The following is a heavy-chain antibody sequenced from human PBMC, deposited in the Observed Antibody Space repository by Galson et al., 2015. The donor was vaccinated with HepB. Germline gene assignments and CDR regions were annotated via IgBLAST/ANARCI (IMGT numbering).Heavy chain of an antibody. J-gene: IGHJ4*02. V-gene: IGHV3-23*01. CDR2: ISGSGRHT. D-gene: IGHD4-11*01. CDR3: AKNVDYSKWWLFFDY. CDR1: GFTFSSHA. Sequence: SLRLSCAASGFTFSSHAMSWVRQAPGKGLDWVSGISGSGRHTYYVDSVKGRFTISRDNSRNTLYLQMNSLRAEDTAVYYCAKNVDYSKWWLFFDYWGQGTLVTVSA.